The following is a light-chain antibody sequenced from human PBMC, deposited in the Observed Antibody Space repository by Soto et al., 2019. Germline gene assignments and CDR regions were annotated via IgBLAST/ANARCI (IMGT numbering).Light chain of an antibody. CDR2: SAS. Sequence: DIQMTQSPSTLSASVGDRVTITCRASQSISTWLAWYQQKPGKAPKLLIYSASDLESGVPSRFSGSGFGTEFTLTLTSLQPDDFATYYCQQYNSYSTFGPATFGQGTKVEIK. J-gene: IGKJ1*01. CDR3: QQYNSYSTFGPAT. V-gene: IGKV1-5*03. CDR1: QSISTW.